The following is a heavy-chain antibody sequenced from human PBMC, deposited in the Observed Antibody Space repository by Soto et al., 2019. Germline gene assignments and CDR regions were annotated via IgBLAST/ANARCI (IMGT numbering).Heavy chain of an antibody. V-gene: IGHV3-7*01. Sequence: SAKLSGAASGFTFRTYWMNWVRQAPGKGLEWVAKINQDGSVKYYVDSVRGRFTISRDNAKNSVTAADTAVYYCAKFVVPATRHTDFDYWGQGTLVTVSS. CDR3: TRHTDFDY. J-gene: IGHJ4*02. CDR2: INQDGSVK. D-gene: IGHD2-15*01. CDR1: GFTFRTYW.